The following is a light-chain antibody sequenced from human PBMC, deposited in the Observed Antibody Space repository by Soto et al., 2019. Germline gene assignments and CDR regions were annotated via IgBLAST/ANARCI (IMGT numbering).Light chain of an antibody. Sequence: QSALTQPASVSGSPGQSITISCTGTSSDVGGYNYVSWYQQHPGKAPKLMIYDLSNRPSGVSNRFPGSKSGNTASLTISGLQAEDEGDYYCSSYTSSSTLVVFGGGTKLNVL. J-gene: IGLJ2*01. CDR2: DLS. CDR1: SSDVGGYNY. V-gene: IGLV2-14*01. CDR3: SSYTSSSTLVV.